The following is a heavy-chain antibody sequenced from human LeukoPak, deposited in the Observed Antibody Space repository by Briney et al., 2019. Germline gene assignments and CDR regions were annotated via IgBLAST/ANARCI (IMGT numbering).Heavy chain of an antibody. J-gene: IGHJ5*02. CDR2: ISWDGGTT. D-gene: IGHD6-19*01. Sequence: GGSLRLSCAASGFTFEDYTMHWVRQVPGKGLEWVSFISWDGGTTDYADSVKGRFTISRDNSKNSLFLQMNSLKTEDTALYYCAKQDSGWYSAVNSWGQGTLVTVSS. CDR3: AKQDSGWYSAVNS. CDR1: GFTFEDYT. V-gene: IGHV3-43*01.